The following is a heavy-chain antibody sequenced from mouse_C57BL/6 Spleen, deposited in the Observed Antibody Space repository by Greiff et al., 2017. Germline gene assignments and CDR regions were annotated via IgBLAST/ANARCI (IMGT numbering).Heavy chain of an antibody. CDR3: TRDYYGSRFAY. V-gene: IGHV14-4*01. CDR2: IDPENGDT. D-gene: IGHD1-1*01. Sequence: VQLQQSGAELVRPGASVKLSCTASGFNIKDDYMHWVKQRPEQGLEWIGWIDPENGDTEYASKFQGKATITAATSSNTAYLQLSSLTSEDTAVYYCTRDYYGSRFAYWGQGTLVTVSA. CDR1: GFNIKDDY. J-gene: IGHJ3*01.